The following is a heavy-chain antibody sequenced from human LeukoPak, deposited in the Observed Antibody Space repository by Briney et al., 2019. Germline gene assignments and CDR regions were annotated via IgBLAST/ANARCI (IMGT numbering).Heavy chain of an antibody. CDR3: AKDLSTAAGMGYDY. J-gene: IGHJ4*02. CDR2: ISWNSGSI. D-gene: IGHD6-13*01. V-gene: IGHV3-9*01. Sequence: GGSLRLSGAASGFTFDDYAMHWVRQAPGKGLEWVSGISWNSGSIGYADSVKGRFTISRDNAKNSLYLQMNSLRAEDTALYYCAKDLSTAAGMGYDYWGQGTLVTVSS. CDR1: GFTFDDYA.